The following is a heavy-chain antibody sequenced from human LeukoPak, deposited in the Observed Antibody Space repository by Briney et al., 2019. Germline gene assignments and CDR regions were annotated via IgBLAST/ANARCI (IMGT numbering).Heavy chain of an antibody. J-gene: IGHJ4*02. CDR3: ARDIEASYYFDY. D-gene: IGHD2-15*01. CDR2: INPSGGRT. V-gene: IGHV1-46*01. Sequence: ASVKVSCKASGYTFTGYYMHWVRQAPGQGLEWMGLINPSGGRTRYAQKFQGRVTMTSDMSTSIVYMELSSLRSEDTAVYYCARDIEASYYFDYWGQGTLVTVSS. CDR1: GYTFTGYY.